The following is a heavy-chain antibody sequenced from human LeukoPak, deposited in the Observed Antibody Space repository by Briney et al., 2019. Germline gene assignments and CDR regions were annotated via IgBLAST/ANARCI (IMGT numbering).Heavy chain of an antibody. CDR1: GGSISSGDYY. Sequence: SQTLSLTCTVSGGSISSGDYYWSWIRQPPGKGLEWIGYIYYGGSTNYNPSLKSRVTMSVDTSKDQFCLRLISVTAADTAVYYCARTVSGDYYGMDVWGQGTTVTVSS. CDR2: IYYGGST. CDR3: ARTVSGDYYGMDV. V-gene: IGHV4-30-4*01. J-gene: IGHJ6*02. D-gene: IGHD1-26*01.